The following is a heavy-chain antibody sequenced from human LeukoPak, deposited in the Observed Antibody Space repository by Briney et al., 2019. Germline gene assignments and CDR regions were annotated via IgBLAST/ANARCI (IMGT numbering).Heavy chain of an antibody. D-gene: IGHD6-13*01. CDR2: INPSGGST. CDR3: ARQLGSETNWFDP. V-gene: IGHV1-46*01. CDR1: GYTFTSYY. Sequence: LRASVKVSCTASGYTFTSYYMHWVRQAPGQGLEWMGIINPSGGSTSYAQKFQGRVTMTRDMSTSTVYMELSSLRSEDTAMYYCARQLGSETNWFDPWGQGTLVTVSS. J-gene: IGHJ5*02.